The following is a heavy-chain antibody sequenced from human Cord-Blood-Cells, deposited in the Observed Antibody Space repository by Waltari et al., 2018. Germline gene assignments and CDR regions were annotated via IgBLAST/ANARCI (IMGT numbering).Heavy chain of an antibody. CDR2: IKQDGREK. V-gene: IGHV3-7*01. CDR1: GFTFSSYW. CDR3: ARSRTGDAFDI. J-gene: IGHJ3*02. Sequence: EVQLVESGGGLVQPGGSLRLSCAASGFTFSSYWMSWVRQAPGRGLEWVANIKQDGREKSYVDSVKGRFTISRDNAKNSLYLQMNSLRAEDTAVYYCARSRTGDAFDIWGQGTMVTVSS. D-gene: IGHD7-27*01.